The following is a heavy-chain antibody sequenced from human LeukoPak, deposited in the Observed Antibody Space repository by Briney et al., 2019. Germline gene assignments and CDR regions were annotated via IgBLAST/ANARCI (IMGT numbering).Heavy chain of an antibody. J-gene: IGHJ4*02. D-gene: IGHD3-22*01. CDR3: ARRPLVVVPAFDY. CDR1: GGSISTSSYY. CDR2: IYYSGST. Sequence: PSETLSLTCTVSGGSISTSSYYWGWIRQPPGKGLEWIGSIYYSGSTYYNPSLKSRVTISVDTSKNQFSLKLSSVTAADTAVYHCARRPLVVVPAFDYWGQGTLVTVSS. V-gene: IGHV4-39*07.